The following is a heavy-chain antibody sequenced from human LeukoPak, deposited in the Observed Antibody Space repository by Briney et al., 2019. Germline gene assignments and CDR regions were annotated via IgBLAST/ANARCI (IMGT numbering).Heavy chain of an antibody. CDR2: MSSSGSTI. CDR1: GFTFSDYY. J-gene: IGHJ4*02. Sequence: PGGSLRLSCAASGFTFSDYYMNWIRHAPGKGLEWISYMSSSGSTISYADSVTGRFTVSRDNAKNSLYLQMDSLRAEDTAVYYCARSILPAANAIDYWGQGTLLTVSS. D-gene: IGHD2-2*01. CDR3: ARSILPAANAIDY. V-gene: IGHV3-11*04.